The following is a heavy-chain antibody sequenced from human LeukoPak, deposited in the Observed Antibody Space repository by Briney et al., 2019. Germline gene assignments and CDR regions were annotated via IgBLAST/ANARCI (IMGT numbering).Heavy chain of an antibody. D-gene: IGHD6-13*01. J-gene: IGHJ6*03. CDR3: ARGIAAAGILGSYYYYYMDV. V-gene: IGHV1-69*13. CDR2: IIPIFGTA. CDR1: GGTFSSYA. Sequence: SVKVSCMASGGTFSSYAISWVRQAPGQGLEWMGGIIPIFGTANYAQKFQGRVTITADESTSTAYMELSSLRSEDTAVYYCARGIAAAGILGSYYYYYMDVWGKGTTVTVSS.